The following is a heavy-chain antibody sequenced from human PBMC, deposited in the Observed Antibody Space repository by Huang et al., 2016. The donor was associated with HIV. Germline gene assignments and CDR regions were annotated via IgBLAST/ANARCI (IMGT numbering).Heavy chain of an antibody. CDR1: GFSFANYA. J-gene: IGHJ3*01. D-gene: IGHD5-12*01. CDR2: RSNDGSSR. Sequence: QVQLVESGGGVVQPGRSLRLSCAASGFSFANYAMHWVRQAPGKRLEWVTFRSNDGSSRYYADSVKGRFTISRDKFKNALYLQMNRLRGDDTAVYYCTREYTVAGAFDLWGQGTMVTVSS. V-gene: IGHV3-30-3*01. CDR3: TREYTVAGAFDL.